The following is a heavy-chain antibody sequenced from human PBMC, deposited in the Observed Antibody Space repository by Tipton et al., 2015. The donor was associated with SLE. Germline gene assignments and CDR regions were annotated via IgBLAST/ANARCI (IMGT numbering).Heavy chain of an antibody. CDR3: ARQGGRQWFDP. V-gene: IGHV4-4*07. CDR1: GGAISTFY. J-gene: IGHJ5*02. D-gene: IGHD3-16*01. CDR2: IYSSGCT. Sequence: TLSLTCTVSGGAISTFYWSWIRQSAGKGLEWIGRIYSSGCTNYNPSLKSRVTMSVDTSRKQFSLKLTSVTAADTAVYYCARQGGRQWFDPWGQGTLVTVSS.